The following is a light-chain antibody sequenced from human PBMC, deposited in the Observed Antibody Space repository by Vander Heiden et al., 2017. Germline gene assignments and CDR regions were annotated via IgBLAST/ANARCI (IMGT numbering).Light chain of an antibody. V-gene: IGLV2-11*02. CDR1: SWDVVGYNY. CDR3: CSYTGNSSYV. CDR2: DVS. Sequence: QSALTQPRALSGSPGQSVTIPCTATSWDVVGYNYVSWYQQRPGKAPKLMIYDVSKRPSGVPDRFSGSKSGNTASLTISGLQAEDEADYYCCSYTGNSSYVFGTGTKVTVI. J-gene: IGLJ1*01.